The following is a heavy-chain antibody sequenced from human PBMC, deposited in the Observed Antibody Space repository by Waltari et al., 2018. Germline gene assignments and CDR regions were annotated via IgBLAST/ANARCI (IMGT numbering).Heavy chain of an antibody. CDR3: ARGPARHYYYYMDV. J-gene: IGHJ6*03. CDR1: GHSFTSYW. Sequence: EVQLVPSGAAVKKPGESLRISCKGSGHSFTSYWSGWVRPMPGKGLEWMGIIYPGDSDTRYSPSFQGQVTISADKSISTAYLQWSSLKASDTAMYYCARGPARHYYYYMDVWGKGTTVTISS. D-gene: IGHD6-6*01. V-gene: IGHV5-51*01. CDR2: IYPGDSDT.